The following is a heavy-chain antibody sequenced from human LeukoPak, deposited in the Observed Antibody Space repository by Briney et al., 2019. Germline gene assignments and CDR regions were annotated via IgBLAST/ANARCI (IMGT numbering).Heavy chain of an antibody. J-gene: IGHJ4*02. Sequence: ASVKVSCKASGYTFTSYGISWVRQAPGQGLEWMRWISAYNGNTNYAQKLQGRVTMTTDTSTSTAYMEPRSLRSDDTAVYYCARDRLRYCSSTSCSPNDYWGQGTLVTVSS. CDR3: ARDRLRYCSSTSCSPNDY. CDR2: ISAYNGNT. V-gene: IGHV1-18*01. D-gene: IGHD2-2*01. CDR1: GYTFTSYG.